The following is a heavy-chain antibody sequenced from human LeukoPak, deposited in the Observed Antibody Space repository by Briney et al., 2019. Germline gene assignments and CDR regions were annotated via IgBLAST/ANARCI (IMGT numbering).Heavy chain of an antibody. J-gene: IGHJ4*02. CDR3: ARHGRGSRGDFWSGYYTGVLGAYDY. Sequence: PSETLSLTCAVSGGSISSSRYYWGWVRQPPGKGLEWIGSINYSGSTYYSPSLKSRVTISVDTSKNQFSLKLSSVTAADTAVYYCARHGRGSRGDFWSGYYTGVLGAYDYWGQGTLVTVSS. D-gene: IGHD3-3*01. V-gene: IGHV4-39*01. CDR2: INYSGST. CDR1: GGSISSSRYY.